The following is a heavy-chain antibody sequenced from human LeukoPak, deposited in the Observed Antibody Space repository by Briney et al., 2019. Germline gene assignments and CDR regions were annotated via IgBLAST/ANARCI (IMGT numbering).Heavy chain of an antibody. J-gene: IGHJ4*02. V-gene: IGHV3-30*18. CDR2: ISYDGSNK. Sequence: PGGSLRLSCAASGFTFSSYGMHWVRQAPGKGLEWVAVISYDGSNKYYADSVKGRFTISRDNSKNTLYLQMNSLRAEDTAVYYCAKVSGRDGYVERKVWGQGTLVTVSS. D-gene: IGHD5-24*01. CDR1: GFTFSSYG. CDR3: AKVSGRDGYVERKV.